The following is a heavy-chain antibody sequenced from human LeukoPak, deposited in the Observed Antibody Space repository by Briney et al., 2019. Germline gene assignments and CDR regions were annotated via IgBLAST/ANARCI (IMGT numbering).Heavy chain of an antibody. J-gene: IGHJ4*02. CDR3: AKSPFNWKKDY. V-gene: IGHV3-23*01. CDR2: ISGSGGST. CDR1: GFTFINYA. D-gene: IGHD1-1*01. Sequence: PGGSPRLSCAASGFTFINYAMSWVRQAPGKGLEWVSTISGSGGSTYYADSVKGRFTISRDNSKNTLYLQMNSLRAEDTAVYYCAKSPFNWKKDYWGQGTLVTVSS.